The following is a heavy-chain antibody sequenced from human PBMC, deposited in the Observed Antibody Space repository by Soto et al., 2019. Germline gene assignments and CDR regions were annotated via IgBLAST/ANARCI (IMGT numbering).Heavy chain of an antibody. V-gene: IGHV3-53*01. CDR3: ARGHYVGSGQ. CDR1: GLIVSNNY. D-gene: IGHD3-16*01. Sequence: GGSRRLSWAASGLIVSNNYMPWVRQAPGKGLEWVSVIYRDGSTYYADSVKGRFTISRDNSKNTVLLQMNSLRDEDTAIYYCARGHYVGSGQWGQGTLVTVSS. J-gene: IGHJ4*02. CDR2: IYRDGST.